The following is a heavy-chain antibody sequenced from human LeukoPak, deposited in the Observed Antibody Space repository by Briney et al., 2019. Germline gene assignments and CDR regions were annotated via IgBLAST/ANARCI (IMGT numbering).Heavy chain of an antibody. CDR2: IRYDGSNK. J-gene: IGHJ6*03. V-gene: IGHV3-30*02. CDR1: GFTFSGYW. CDR3: VGARDQDYYYSMDV. D-gene: IGHD1-26*01. Sequence: PGGSLRLSCAASGFTFSGYWMSWVRQAPGKGLEWVAFIRYDGSNKYYADSVKGRFTISRDNSKNTLYLQMNSLRAEDTAVYYCVGARDQDYYYSMDVWGKGTPVTVSS.